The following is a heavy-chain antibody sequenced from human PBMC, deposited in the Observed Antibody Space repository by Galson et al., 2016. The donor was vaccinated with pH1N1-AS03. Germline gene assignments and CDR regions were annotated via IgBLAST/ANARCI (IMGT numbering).Heavy chain of an antibody. D-gene: IGHD3-16*02. J-gene: IGHJ2*01. Sequence: SPRLSCAASGFTFSSHGMHWVRQTPGKGLEWVAVIWHDGSEKYYADSVKGRFTISRDNSKNTLYLQMNSLRAEDTAVYYCARDRHYYDYIWGTYRYDWYFDLWGRGTLVTVSS. CDR2: IWHDGSEK. CDR1: GFTFSSHG. V-gene: IGHV3-33*01. CDR3: ARDRHYYDYIWGTYRYDWYFDL.